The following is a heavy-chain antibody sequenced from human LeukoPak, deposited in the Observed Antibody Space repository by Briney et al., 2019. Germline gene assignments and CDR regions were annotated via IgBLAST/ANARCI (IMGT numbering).Heavy chain of an antibody. J-gene: IGHJ4*02. Sequence: GGSLRLSCAASGFTFSSYAMSWVRQAPGRGLEWVAAISYDGSNKYYTDSVKGRFTISRDNSKNTLYLHMDSLRAEDTAVYYCAKGWTTVDYWGQGTQVTVSS. CDR1: GFTFSSYA. CDR3: AKGWTTVDY. D-gene: IGHD4-11*01. CDR2: ISYDGSNK. V-gene: IGHV3-30*18.